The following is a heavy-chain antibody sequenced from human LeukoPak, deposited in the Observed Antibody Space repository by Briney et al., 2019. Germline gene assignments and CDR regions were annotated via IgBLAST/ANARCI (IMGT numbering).Heavy chain of an antibody. CDR2: IYYSGST. CDR3: ARDVDPFVVGATTGFAVGAFDI. D-gene: IGHD1-26*01. J-gene: IGHJ3*02. V-gene: IGHV4-30-4*08. CDR1: AGSISSGDYY. Sequence: PSQTLSLTCTVSAGSISSGDYYWSWIRQPPGKGLEWIGYIYYSGSTYYNPSLKSRVTISVDTSKNQFSLKLSSVTAADTAVYYCARDVDPFVVGATTGFAVGAFDIWGQGTMVTVSS.